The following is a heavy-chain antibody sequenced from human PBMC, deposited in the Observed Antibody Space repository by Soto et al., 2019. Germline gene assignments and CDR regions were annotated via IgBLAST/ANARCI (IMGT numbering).Heavy chain of an antibody. CDR1: GLTFSSYS. V-gene: IGHV3-23*01. J-gene: IGHJ4*02. D-gene: IGHD6-19*01. CDR3: AGRIAVAGTLDY. Sequence: GGSLRLSCAASGLTFSSYSMSWVRQAPGRGLEWVSAISGSGGSTFYADSVKGRFTISRDNSKNTLFLQMNSLRVEDTAVYYCAGRIAVAGTLDYWGQGTLVTVSS. CDR2: ISGSGGST.